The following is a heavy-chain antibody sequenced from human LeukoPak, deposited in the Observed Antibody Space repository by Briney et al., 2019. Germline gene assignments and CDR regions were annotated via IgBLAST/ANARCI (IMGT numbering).Heavy chain of an antibody. J-gene: IGHJ3*02. CDR2: IDHDGNKK. CDR3: ARGTYSSGWYPDTFDI. V-gene: IGHV3-7*01. CDR1: GFTFSSYS. D-gene: IGHD6-19*01. Sequence: PGGSLRLSCAASGFTFSSYSMNWVRQAPGKGLEWVANIDHDGNKKYYVDSLKGRFTISRDNAKNSLFLQVNSLRAEDTAVYYCARGTYSSGWYPDTFDIWGQGTVVTVSS.